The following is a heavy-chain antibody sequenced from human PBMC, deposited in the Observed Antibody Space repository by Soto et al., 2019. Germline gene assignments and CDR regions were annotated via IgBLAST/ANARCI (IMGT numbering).Heavy chain of an antibody. J-gene: IGHJ4*02. CDR3: AKDVGIAVAGLDY. D-gene: IGHD6-19*01. CDR1: GFTLSNYW. CDR2: INSDGSST. Sequence: GGSLRLSCAASGFTLSNYWMHWVRQAPGKGLVWVSRINSDGSSTSYADSVKGRFTISRDNAKNTLYLQMDSLRAEDTAVYYCAKDVGIAVAGLDYWGQGTLVTVSS. V-gene: IGHV3-74*01.